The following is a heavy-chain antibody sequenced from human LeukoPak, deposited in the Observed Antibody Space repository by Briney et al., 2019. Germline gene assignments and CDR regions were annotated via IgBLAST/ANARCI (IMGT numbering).Heavy chain of an antibody. D-gene: IGHD1-26*01. CDR2: INPSGAST. V-gene: IGHV1-46*02. Sequence: ASVKVSCQASGYTFNSYYMHWVRQAPGHGLTWMRIINPSGASTRYTQKFQGSVTMTRDTSTSTVYMELSSLRSEDTAVYYCARLGVVGATGVDYWGQGTLVTVSS. CDR1: GYTFNSYY. CDR3: ARLGVVGATGVDY. J-gene: IGHJ4*02.